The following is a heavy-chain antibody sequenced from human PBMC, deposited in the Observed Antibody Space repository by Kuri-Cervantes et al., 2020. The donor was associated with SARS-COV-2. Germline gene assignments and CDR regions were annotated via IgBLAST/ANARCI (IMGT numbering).Heavy chain of an antibody. CDR2: ISSSSSTI. CDR1: GFTFSSYS. J-gene: IGHJ4*02. V-gene: IGHV3-48*01. D-gene: IGHD7-27*01. CDR3: ARVGWGSPFDC. Sequence: GESLKISCAASGFTFSSYSMNWVRQAPGKGLEWVSYISSSSSTIYYAGSVKGRFTISRDNAKNSLYLQMNSLRAEDTAVYYCARVGWGSPFDCWGQGTLVTVSS.